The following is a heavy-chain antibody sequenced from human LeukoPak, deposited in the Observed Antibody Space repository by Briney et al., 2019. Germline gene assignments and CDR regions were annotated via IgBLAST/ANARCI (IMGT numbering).Heavy chain of an antibody. Sequence: SETLSLTCTVSGASISTHTYYWGWIRQPPGKGLEWIGSIYYNGNTYYNPSLKSRVTIPVDASNNQFSLKLRSVTAADTAVYYCARSYCAGDCYTEYFQHWGQGTLVTVSS. CDR2: IYYNGNT. CDR1: GASISTHTYY. CDR3: ARSYCAGDCYTEYFQH. J-gene: IGHJ1*01. D-gene: IGHD2-21*02. V-gene: IGHV4-39*01.